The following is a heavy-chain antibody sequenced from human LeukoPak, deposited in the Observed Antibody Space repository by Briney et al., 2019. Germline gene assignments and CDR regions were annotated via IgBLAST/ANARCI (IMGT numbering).Heavy chain of an antibody. CDR1: GGSINDYY. Sequence: SETLTLTCSVSGGSINDYYWSWIRQPPGKGLEWLGHIYYSGDTYYNPSLRSRVTMSVDASKNQFSLKLSFVTVADTAVYHCARHRTGGVFEYRGQGTQVTVSS. CDR3: ARHRTGGVFEY. D-gene: IGHD1-14*01. V-gene: IGHV4-59*01. J-gene: IGHJ4*02. CDR2: IYYSGDT.